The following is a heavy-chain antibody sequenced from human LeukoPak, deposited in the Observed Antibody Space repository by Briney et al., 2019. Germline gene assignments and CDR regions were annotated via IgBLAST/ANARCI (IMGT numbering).Heavy chain of an antibody. J-gene: IGHJ4*02. CDR1: GFSFSSYW. D-gene: IGHD6-19*01. CDR3: AAGVGWLIDY. CDR2: IEGDASER. V-gene: IGHV3-7*03. Sequence: GGSLRLSCAASGFSFSSYWMSWVRQAPGEGLEWVANIEGDASERNYMDSVKGRFTISRDNAKNSLHPQMNSLRAEDTAVYYCAAGVGWLIDYWGQGTLVTVSS.